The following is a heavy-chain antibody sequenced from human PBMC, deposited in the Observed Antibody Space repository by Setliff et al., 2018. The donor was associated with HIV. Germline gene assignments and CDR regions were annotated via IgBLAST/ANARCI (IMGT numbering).Heavy chain of an antibody. D-gene: IGHD2-15*01. V-gene: IGHV4-4*09. CDR1: GGSISTSY. CDR2: IYISGTT. J-gene: IGHJ3*02. Sequence: SETLSLTCTVSGGSISTSYWNWIRQPPGKGLEWIAYIYISGTTNYNPSLKSRVTISLDTSRNQFSLKLGSVTAADTAMYYCAREHCNGGSCNGFDIWAKGQWSPSPQ. CDR3: AREHCNGGSCNGFDI.